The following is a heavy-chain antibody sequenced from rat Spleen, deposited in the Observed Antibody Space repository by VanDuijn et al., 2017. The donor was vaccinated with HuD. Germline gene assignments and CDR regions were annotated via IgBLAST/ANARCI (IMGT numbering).Heavy chain of an antibody. J-gene: IGHJ2*01. CDR1: GFTFSNYG. CDR2: ISYDGSST. V-gene: IGHV5-22*01. Sequence: EVQLVESGGGLVQPGRSMKLSCAASGFTFSNYGMAWVRQAPKKGLEWVAYISYDGSSTYYRDPVKGRFTISRDNAKSTLYLQMNSLRSEDTASYYCARHKDFDYWGQGVMVTVSS. CDR3: ARHKDFDY.